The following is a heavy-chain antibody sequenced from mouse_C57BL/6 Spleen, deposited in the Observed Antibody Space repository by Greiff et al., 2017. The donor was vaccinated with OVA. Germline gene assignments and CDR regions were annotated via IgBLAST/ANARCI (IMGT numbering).Heavy chain of an antibody. Sequence: VQLQQPGAELVMPGASVKLSCKASGYTFTSYWMHWVKQRPGQGLEWIGEIDPSDSYTNYNQKFKGKSTLTVDKSSSTAYMQLSSLTSEDSAVYYCARSGDSYAMDDWGQGTSVTVSS. V-gene: IGHV1-69*01. D-gene: IGHD3-1*01. CDR2: IDPSDSYT. CDR3: ARSGDSYAMDD. J-gene: IGHJ4*01. CDR1: GYTFTSYW.